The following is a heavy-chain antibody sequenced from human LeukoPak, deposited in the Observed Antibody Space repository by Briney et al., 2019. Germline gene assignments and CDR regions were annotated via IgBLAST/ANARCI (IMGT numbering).Heavy chain of an antibody. CDR2: ISGGST. D-gene: IGHD2-21*02. CDR1: GFTVSSNE. V-gene: IGHV3-38-3*01. Sequence: GSLRLSCSASGFTVSSNEMRWGRQAPGEGLEWVSSISGGSTYYADSRKGRFTISRDNSKNTLYLQMNSLRAEDTAVYYCVREVTVTSYFDYWGQGILVTVSS. CDR3: VREVTVTSYFDY. J-gene: IGHJ4*02.